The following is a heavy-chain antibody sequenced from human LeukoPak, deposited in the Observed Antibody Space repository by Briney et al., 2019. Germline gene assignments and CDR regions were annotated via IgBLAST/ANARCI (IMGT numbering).Heavy chain of an antibody. D-gene: IGHD2-21*02. CDR1: GGPISSGGYY. J-gene: IGHJ4*02. CDR3: ARGPGVVVTALDY. Sequence: SQTLSLPCTVSGGPISSGGYYWSWIRQHPGKGLEWIGYIYYSGSTYYNPSLKSRVTISVDTSKNQFSLKLSSVTAADTAVYYCARGPGVVVTALDYWGQGTLVTVSS. V-gene: IGHV4-31*03. CDR2: IYYSGST.